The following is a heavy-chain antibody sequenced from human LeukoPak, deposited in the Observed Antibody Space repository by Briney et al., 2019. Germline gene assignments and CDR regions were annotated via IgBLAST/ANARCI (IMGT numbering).Heavy chain of an antibody. Sequence: GGSLRLSCAASGFTVSSNYMSWVRQAPGTGLEWVSVIYSGGNTYYADSVKGRFTISRDNAKNSLYLQMNSLRVEDTAVYYCARDAGNYVFDYWGQGTLVTVSS. V-gene: IGHV3-53*01. CDR1: GFTVSSNY. J-gene: IGHJ4*02. CDR2: IYSGGNT. D-gene: IGHD3-16*01. CDR3: ARDAGNYVFDY.